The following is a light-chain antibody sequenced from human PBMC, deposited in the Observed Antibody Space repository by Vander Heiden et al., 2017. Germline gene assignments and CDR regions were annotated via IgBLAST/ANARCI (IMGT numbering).Light chain of an antibody. CDR2: DNN. J-gene: IGLJ3*02. CDR1: RSSIGADFP. Sequence: SVLTQPPSVSGAPGQRVTISCTGSRSSIGADFPNQWYQQLPGTAPKLLIFDNNKRPSGVPDRFSASKSGTSASLAITGLQSEEEADYYCQSYDSRLTGSVFGGGTKLTVL. V-gene: IGLV1-40*01. CDR3: QSYDSRLTGSV.